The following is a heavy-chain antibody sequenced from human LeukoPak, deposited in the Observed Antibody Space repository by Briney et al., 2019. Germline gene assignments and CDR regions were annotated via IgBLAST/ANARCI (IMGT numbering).Heavy chain of an antibody. CDR1: GFTFSSYS. CDR2: ISSSSSYI. V-gene: IGHV3-21*01. CDR3: ARGFRGTFDY. D-gene: IGHD3-10*01. Sequence: GGSLRLSCAASGFTFSSYSMNWVRQAPGKGLEWVSSISSSSSYIYYADSVKGRFTISRDNAKNPLYLQMNSLRAEDTAVYYCARGFRGTFDYWGQGTLVTVSS. J-gene: IGHJ4*02.